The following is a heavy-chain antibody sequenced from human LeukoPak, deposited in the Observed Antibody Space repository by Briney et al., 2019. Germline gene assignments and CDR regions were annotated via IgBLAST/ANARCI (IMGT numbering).Heavy chain of an antibody. D-gene: IGHD3-3*01. V-gene: IGHV4-34*01. CDR1: GGSFSGYY. J-gene: IGHJ6*02. CDR3: ARLLAYYDFWSGYSHYYGMDV. Sequence: PSETPSLTCAVYGGSFSGYYWSWIRQPPGKGLEWIGEINHSGSTNYNPSLKSRVTISVDTSKNQFSLKLSSVTAADTAVYYCARLLAYYDFWSGYSHYYGMDVWGRGTTVTVSS. CDR2: INHSGST.